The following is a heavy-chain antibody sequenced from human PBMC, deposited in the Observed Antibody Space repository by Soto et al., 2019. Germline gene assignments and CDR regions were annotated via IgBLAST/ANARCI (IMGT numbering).Heavy chain of an antibody. Sequence: XESLNISCEGSGYNFSNYYISWVRHLPGKGLEWMGRVDPSDSYTNYSPSFQGHVSISADMSITTAFLLLRSLKASDSGMYYCATLKWDYGDYDPRGQGTLVTVSS. CDR2: VDPSDSYT. J-gene: IGHJ5*02. V-gene: IGHV5-10-1*01. CDR3: ATLKWDYGDYDP. D-gene: IGHD4-17*01. CDR1: GYNFSNYY.